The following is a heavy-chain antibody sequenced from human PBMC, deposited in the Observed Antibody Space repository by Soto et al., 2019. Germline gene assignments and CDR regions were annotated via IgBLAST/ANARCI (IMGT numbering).Heavy chain of an antibody. J-gene: IGHJ4*01. V-gene: IGHV5-51*01. Sequence: GESLKISCKASGYTFSNNWIGWVRLMPGKGLEWMGIIYPGDSDTKYNPSFEGHVTFSVDKSISTAYLQWSSLKASDTAIYYCARHFSSNWFYFDYWGQGTLVTVSS. CDR3: ARHFSSNWFYFDY. CDR2: IYPGDSDT. D-gene: IGHD2-15*01. CDR1: GYTFSNNW.